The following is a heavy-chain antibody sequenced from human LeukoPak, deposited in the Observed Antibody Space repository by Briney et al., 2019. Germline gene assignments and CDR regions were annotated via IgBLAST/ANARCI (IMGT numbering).Heavy chain of an antibody. J-gene: IGHJ4*02. CDR2: INPNSGGT. V-gene: IGHV1-2*02. CDR1: GYTFTGYY. D-gene: IGHD5-18*01. Sequence: ASVKVSCKASGYTFTGYYMHWVRQAPGQGLEWKGWINPNSGGTNYAQKFQGRVTMTRDTSISTAYMELSRLRSDDTAVYYCARDVDTAMVTDYWGQGTLVTVSS. CDR3: ARDVDTAMVTDY.